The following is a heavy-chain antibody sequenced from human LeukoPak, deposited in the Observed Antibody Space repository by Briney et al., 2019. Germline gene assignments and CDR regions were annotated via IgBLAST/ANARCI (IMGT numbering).Heavy chain of an antibody. V-gene: IGHV1-2*02. D-gene: IGHD3-22*01. CDR2: INPHSGGT. Sequence: GASVKVSCRASGYIFTDYYIHWVRQAPGQGLEWMGWINPHSGGTNYAQQFQGRVTMTRDTSISTAYMELSGLRSGDTAVYYCARLDFYDNTGVFDYWGQGTLVTVSS. J-gene: IGHJ4*02. CDR1: GYIFTDYY. CDR3: ARLDFYDNTGVFDY.